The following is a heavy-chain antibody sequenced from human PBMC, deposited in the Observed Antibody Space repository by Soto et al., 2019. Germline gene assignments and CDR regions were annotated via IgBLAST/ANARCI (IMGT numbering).Heavy chain of an antibody. Sequence: PGVSLSLSCAFYEFKIICYYMRWVRPTPGKGLEWVALISNNGNIKHYADSVKGRFTISRDNSRNTLYLLMNSLSDDETSLYYCARAAGAISLLDYWGRATLVNV. CDR1: EFKIICYY. CDR2: ISNNGNIK. J-gene: IGHJ4*02. CDR3: ARAAGAISLLDY. V-gene: IGHV3-30-3*01. D-gene: IGHD3-3*02.